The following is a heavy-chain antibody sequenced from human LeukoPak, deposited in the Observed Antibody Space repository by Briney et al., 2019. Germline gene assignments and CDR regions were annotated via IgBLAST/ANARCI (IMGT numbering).Heavy chain of an antibody. J-gene: IGHJ4*02. CDR1: GYTFTGYY. V-gene: IGHV1-2*06. Sequence: ASVKVSCKASGYTFTGYYMHWVRQAPGQGLEWMGRINPNSGGTNYAQKFQGRVTMTRDTSISTAYMELSRLRSDDTAVYYCARDDRTIAAAGTPDYWGQGTLVTVSS. D-gene: IGHD6-13*01. CDR3: ARDDRTIAAAGTPDY. CDR2: INPNSGGT.